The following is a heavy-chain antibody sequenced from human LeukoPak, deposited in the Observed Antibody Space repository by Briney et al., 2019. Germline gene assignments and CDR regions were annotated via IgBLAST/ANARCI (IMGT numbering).Heavy chain of an antibody. Sequence: SETLSLTCAVSGYSISSGYYWGWIRQPPGKGLEWIGSIYHSGSTYYNPSLKSRVTISVDTSKNQFSLKLSSVTAADTAVYYCARPSIAARRRFDPWGQGTLVTVSS. V-gene: IGHV4-38-2*01. CDR1: GYSISSGYY. CDR3: ARPSIAARRRFDP. CDR2: IYHSGST. J-gene: IGHJ5*02. D-gene: IGHD6-6*01.